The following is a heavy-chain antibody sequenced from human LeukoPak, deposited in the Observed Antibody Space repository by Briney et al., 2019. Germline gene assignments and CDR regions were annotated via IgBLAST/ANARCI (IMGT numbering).Heavy chain of an antibody. Sequence: GESLQISCKGSGYSFTSYWIGWVRPMPRKSLEWMGIIYPGDSDTRYSPSFQGQVTISADKSISTAYLQWSSLKASDTAMYYCARGGDTVQAWFDPWGQGTLVTVSS. J-gene: IGHJ5*02. CDR2: IYPGDSDT. D-gene: IGHD2-21*01. CDR3: ARGGDTVQAWFDP. V-gene: IGHV5-51*01. CDR1: GYSFTSYW.